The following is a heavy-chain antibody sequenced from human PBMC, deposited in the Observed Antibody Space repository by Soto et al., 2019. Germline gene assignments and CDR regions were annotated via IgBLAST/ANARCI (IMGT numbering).Heavy chain of an antibody. CDR1: GGSVSSNSYY. D-gene: IGHD1-1*01. CDR3: VAGWNPRPLDY. J-gene: IGHJ4*02. CDR2: IYYSGGT. V-gene: IGHV4-61*01. Sequence: QVQLQESGPGLVKPSETLSLTCAVSGGSVSSNSYYWSWIRQPPGKGLEWIAYIYYSGGTNYNPSLKSRVTISVDTSKNQFSLKLSSVTAADTAVYYCVAGWNPRPLDYWGQGTLVTVSS.